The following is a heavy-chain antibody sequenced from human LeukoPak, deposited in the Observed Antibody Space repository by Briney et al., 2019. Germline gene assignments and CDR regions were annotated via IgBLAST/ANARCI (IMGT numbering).Heavy chain of an antibody. J-gene: IGHJ6*03. CDR1: GFTFGDYA. CDR3: TRDQGSSSWYAVGYYYYYMDV. V-gene: IGHV3-49*03. Sequence: PGGSLRLSCTASGFTFGDYAMSWFRQAPGKGLEWVGFIRSKAYGGTTEYAASVKGRFTISRDDSKSIAYLQMNSLKTEDTAVYYCTRDQGSSSWYAVGYYYYYMDVWGKGTTVTVSS. CDR2: IRSKAYGGTT. D-gene: IGHD6-13*01.